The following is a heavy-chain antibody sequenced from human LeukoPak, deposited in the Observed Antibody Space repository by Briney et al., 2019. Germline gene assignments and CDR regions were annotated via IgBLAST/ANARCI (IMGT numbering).Heavy chain of an antibody. J-gene: IGHJ5*02. CDR3: ARDRSIWFGEVRFDP. Sequence: TSETLSLTCTVSGGSISSYYWSWIRQPAGKGLEWIGRIYTSGSTNYNPSLKSRVNMSVDTSKNQFSLKLSSVTAADTAVYYCARDRSIWFGEVRFDPWGQGTLVTVSS. CDR2: IYTSGST. D-gene: IGHD3-10*01. CDR1: GGSISSYY. V-gene: IGHV4-4*07.